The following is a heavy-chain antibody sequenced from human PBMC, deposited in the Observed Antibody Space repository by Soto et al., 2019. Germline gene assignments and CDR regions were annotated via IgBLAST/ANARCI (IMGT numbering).Heavy chain of an antibody. J-gene: IGHJ6*02. Sequence: PGGSLRLSCAASGFTFSSYGMHWVRQAPGKGLEWVAVISYDGSNKYYADSVKGRFTISRDNSKNTLYLQMNSLRAEDTAVYYCVKDRSRAIAGVYYYYYGMDVWGQGTTVTGSS. D-gene: IGHD6-19*01. CDR2: ISYDGSNK. CDR3: VKDRSRAIAGVYYYYYGMDV. V-gene: IGHV3-30*18. CDR1: GFTFSSYG.